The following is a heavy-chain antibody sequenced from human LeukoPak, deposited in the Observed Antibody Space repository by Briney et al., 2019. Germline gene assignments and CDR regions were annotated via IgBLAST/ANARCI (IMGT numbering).Heavy chain of an antibody. Sequence: PSGTLSLTCAVSGGSISSSNWWSWVRQPPGKGLEWIGEIYHSGSTNYNPSLESRVTISVDKSKNQFSLKLSSVTAADTAVYYCARAVVVVNNPHYFDYWGQGTLVTVSS. CDR3: ARAVVVVNNPHYFDY. V-gene: IGHV4-4*02. J-gene: IGHJ4*02. CDR2: IYHSGST. CDR1: GGSISSSNW. D-gene: IGHD3-22*01.